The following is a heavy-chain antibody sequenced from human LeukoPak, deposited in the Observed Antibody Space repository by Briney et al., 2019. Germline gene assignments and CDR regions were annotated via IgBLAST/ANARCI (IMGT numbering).Heavy chain of an antibody. Sequence: SETLSLTCTVSGGSISSGSYYWSWIRQPAGKGLEWIGRICTSGSTNYNPSLKSRVTISVDTSKNQFSLKLSSVTAADTAVYYCARDGDTVTTDNWFDPWGQGTLVTVSS. CDR1: GGSISSGSYY. CDR2: ICTSGST. V-gene: IGHV4-61*02. CDR3: ARDGDTVTTDNWFDP. J-gene: IGHJ5*02. D-gene: IGHD4-17*01.